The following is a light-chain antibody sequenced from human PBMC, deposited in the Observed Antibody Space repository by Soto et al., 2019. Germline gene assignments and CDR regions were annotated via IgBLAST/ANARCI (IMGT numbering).Light chain of an antibody. V-gene: IGLV2-8*01. Sequence: QSALTQPPSASGSPGQSVTISCTGTSSDVGGYNSVSWYQHHPGKAPKLMIYEVIKRPSGVPDRFSGSKSGNTASLTVSGLQAEDEADYYCSSYAGSNILYVFGTGTKLTVL. CDR1: SSDVGGYNS. CDR3: SSYAGSNILYV. J-gene: IGLJ1*01. CDR2: EVI.